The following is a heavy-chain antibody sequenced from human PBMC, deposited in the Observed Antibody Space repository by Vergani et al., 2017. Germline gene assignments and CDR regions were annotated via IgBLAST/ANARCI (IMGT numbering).Heavy chain of an antibody. CDR2: ISSSSSYI. Sequence: EVQLVESGGGLVKPGGSLRLSCAASGFTFSSYSMNWVRQAPGKGLEWVSNISSSSSYIYYADSVKGRLTISRDNAKNSLYLQMNSLRAEDTAVYYCARGVTMVRGVKKYFDYWGQGTLVTVSS. J-gene: IGHJ4*02. V-gene: IGHV3-21*05. CDR1: GFTFSSYS. D-gene: IGHD3-10*01. CDR3: ARGVTMVRGVKKYFDY.